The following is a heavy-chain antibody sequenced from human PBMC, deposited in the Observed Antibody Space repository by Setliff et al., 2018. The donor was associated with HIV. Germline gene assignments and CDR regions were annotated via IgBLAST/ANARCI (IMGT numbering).Heavy chain of an antibody. CDR3: VTGVGTSSIDY. Sequence: KTGGSLRLSCAASGFTFSNSWMTWVRQAPGKGLEWVGRIKTKTQRGTTDYAAPAKGRFIISRDDSKNTLYLQMNSLRSEDTAVYYCVTGVGTSSIDYWGQGTMVTVSS. V-gene: IGHV3-15*01. CDR2: IKTKTQRGTT. CDR1: GFTFSNSW. J-gene: IGHJ4*02. D-gene: IGHD2-2*01.